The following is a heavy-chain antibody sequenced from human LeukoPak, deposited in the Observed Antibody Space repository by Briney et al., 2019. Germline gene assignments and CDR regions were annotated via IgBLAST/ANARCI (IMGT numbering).Heavy chain of an antibody. J-gene: IGHJ4*02. CDR3: ARRLAAADPNY. D-gene: IGHD6-13*01. V-gene: IGHV3-30-3*01. CDR2: ISYDGSNK. Sequence: PGGSLRLSCAASGFTFSSYAMHWVRQAPGKGLEWVAVISYDGSNKYYADSVKGRFTISRDNSKNTPYLQMNSLRAEDTAVYYCARRLAAADPNYWGQGTLVTVSS. CDR1: GFTFSSYA.